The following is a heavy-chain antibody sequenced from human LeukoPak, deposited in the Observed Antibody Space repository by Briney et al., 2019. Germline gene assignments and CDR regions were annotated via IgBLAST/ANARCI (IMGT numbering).Heavy chain of an antibody. Sequence: PGGSLRLSCAASGFTFSSYAMHWVRQAPGKGLAWVAVISHDGSNKYYADSVKGRFTISRDNSKNTLYLQMNSLRAEDTAVYYCAKDSTGRDGYNYFGYWGQGTLVTVSS. CDR1: GFTFSSYA. V-gene: IGHV3-30*04. CDR2: ISHDGSNK. CDR3: AKDSTGRDGYNYFGY. D-gene: IGHD5-24*01. J-gene: IGHJ4*02.